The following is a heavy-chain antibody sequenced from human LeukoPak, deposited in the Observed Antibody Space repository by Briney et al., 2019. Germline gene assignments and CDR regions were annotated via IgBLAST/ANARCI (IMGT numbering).Heavy chain of an antibody. CDR2: ISSSSSTI. V-gene: IGHV3-48*01. D-gene: IGHD3-22*01. CDR1: GFTFSTYS. J-gene: IGHJ4*02. CDR3: ARGSTYYDSSGQVPFDY. Sequence: GGSLRLSCAASGFTFSTYSMNWVRQAPGKGLEWVSYISSSSSTIYYADSVKGRFTISRDNAKNSLYLQMNSLRAEDTAVYYCARGSTYYDSSGQVPFDYWGQGTLVTVSS.